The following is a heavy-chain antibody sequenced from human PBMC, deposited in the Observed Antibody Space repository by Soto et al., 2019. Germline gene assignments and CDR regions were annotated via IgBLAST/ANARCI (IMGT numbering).Heavy chain of an antibody. J-gene: IGHJ6*03. CDR1: GFTFGDYA. CDR2: IRSKAYGGTT. V-gene: IGHV3-49*03. Sequence: GGSLRLSCTASGFTFGDYAMSWFRQAPGKGLEWVGFIRSKAYGGTTEYAASVKGRFTISRDDSKSIAYLQMNSLKTEDTAVYYCTRGGGYCTNGVCFSPGYYYYMDVWGKGTTVTVSS. D-gene: IGHD2-8*01. CDR3: TRGGGYCTNGVCFSPGYYYYMDV.